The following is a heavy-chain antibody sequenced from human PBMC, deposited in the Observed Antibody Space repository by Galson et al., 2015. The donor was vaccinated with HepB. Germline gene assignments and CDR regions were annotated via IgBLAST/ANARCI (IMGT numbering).Heavy chain of an antibody. CDR1: GFTFSSYW. Sequence: SLRLSCAASGFTFSSYWMSWVRQAPGKGLEWVANIKQDGSEEYYVDSVKGRFTISRDNAKNSLYLQMNSLRAEDTAVYYCAREEDGSGSYSTSDPTGLHYYYYYGMDVWGQGTTVSVSS. CDR3: AREEDGSGSYSTSDPTGLHYYYYYGMDV. CDR2: IKQDGSEE. J-gene: IGHJ6*02. V-gene: IGHV3-7*01. D-gene: IGHD3-10*01.